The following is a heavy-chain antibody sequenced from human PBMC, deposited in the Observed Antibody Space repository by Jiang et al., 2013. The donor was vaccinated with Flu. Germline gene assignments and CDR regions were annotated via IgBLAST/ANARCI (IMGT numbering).Heavy chain of an antibody. CDR3: ARGALLWLGEFRSYFDY. D-gene: IGHD3-10*01. CDR1: GYTFSSYY. Sequence: GAEVKKPGASVMLSCQTSGYTFSSYYAHWVRQAPGQGLEWMGVIDPSGGSTIFAEKFQGRVTMTRDTSTSTVYMDLSSLRSEDTAVYYCARGALLWLGEFRSYFDYWGQGTLVTVSS. CDR2: IDPSGGST. J-gene: IGHJ4*02. V-gene: IGHV1-46*01.